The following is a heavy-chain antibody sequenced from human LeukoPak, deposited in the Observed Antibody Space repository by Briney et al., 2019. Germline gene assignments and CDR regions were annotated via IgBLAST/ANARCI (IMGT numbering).Heavy chain of an antibody. CDR3: ARDFHRGDYGRYWFDP. D-gene: IGHD2-21*02. Sequence: SVKVSCKASGYTFTSYGISWVRQAPGQGLEWMGGIIPIFGTANYAQKFQGRVTITADESTSTAYMELSSLRSEDTAVYYCARDFHRGDYGRYWFDPWGQGTLVTVSS. CDR1: GYTFTSYG. V-gene: IGHV1-69*13. J-gene: IGHJ5*02. CDR2: IIPIFGTA.